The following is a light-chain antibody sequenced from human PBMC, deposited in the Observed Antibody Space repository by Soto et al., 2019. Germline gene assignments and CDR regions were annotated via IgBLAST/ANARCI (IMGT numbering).Light chain of an antibody. J-gene: IGKJ1*01. CDR3: HQHGGSPET. CDR1: RSVNNNY. Sequence: EIVLTQSPATLSLSPGERATLSCRASRSVNNNYVAWYQQKPGQAPRLLIFGASSRATGIPERFIGSGSGTEFILTISRLQPDDFAIYYCHQHGGSPETFGQGTKVDIK. V-gene: IGKV3-20*01. CDR2: GAS.